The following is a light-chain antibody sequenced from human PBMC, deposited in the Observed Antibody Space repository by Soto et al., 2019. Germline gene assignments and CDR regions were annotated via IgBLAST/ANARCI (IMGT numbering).Light chain of an antibody. Sequence: EIVLTQSPATLSLSPGERATLSCRASQSVRSYLAWYQQKPGQAPRLLIYDASNRATGIPARFSGSGSGTDFTLTISSLEPEDLAVYYCQQRYDWPPITFGQGTRLEIK. CDR1: QSVRSY. CDR3: QQRYDWPPIT. V-gene: IGKV3-11*01. J-gene: IGKJ5*01. CDR2: DAS.